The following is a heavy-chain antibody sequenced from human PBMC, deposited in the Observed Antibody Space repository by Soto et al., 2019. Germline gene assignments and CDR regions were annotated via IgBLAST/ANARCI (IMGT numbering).Heavy chain of an antibody. J-gene: IGHJ4*02. Sequence: GSLRLSCAASGFTFSTYSMNWVRQAPGKGLEWVSYISSSSSTIFYTDSVKGRFTISRDNAKNSLYLQMNSLRAEDTAVYYCAREQYYYDSSGYSYWGQGTLVTVSS. CDR3: AREQYYYDSSGYSY. V-gene: IGHV3-48*01. CDR1: GFTFSTYS. CDR2: ISSSSSTI. D-gene: IGHD3-22*01.